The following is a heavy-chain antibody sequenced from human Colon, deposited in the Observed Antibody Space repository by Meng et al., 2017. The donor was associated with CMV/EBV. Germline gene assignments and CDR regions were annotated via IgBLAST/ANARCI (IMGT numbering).Heavy chain of an antibody. V-gene: IGHV3-7*01. J-gene: IGHJ6*02. CDR3: AKETRGVIRPYGMDV. CDR2: IKRDGSET. Sequence: GESLKISCAASGFTFSSYWMNWVRQVPGKGLEWVASIKRDGSETYYVDSVKGRFTISRDNSKNTLYLQMNSLRAEDTAVYYCAKETRGVIRPYGMDVWGQGTTVTVSS. CDR1: GFTFSSYW. D-gene: IGHD3-10*01.